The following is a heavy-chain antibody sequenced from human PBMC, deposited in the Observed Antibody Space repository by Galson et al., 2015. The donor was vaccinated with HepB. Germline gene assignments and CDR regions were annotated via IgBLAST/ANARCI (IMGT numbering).Heavy chain of an antibody. CDR2: INAGNGNT. CDR3: ARDWGPVSSWYGYYFDY. J-gene: IGHJ4*02. Sequence: SVKVSCKASGYTFTSYAMHWVRQAPGQRLEWMGWINAGNGNTKYSQKFQGRVTITRDTSASTAYMELSSLRSEDTAVYYCARDWGPVSSWYGYYFDYWGQGTLVTVSS. D-gene: IGHD6-13*01. V-gene: IGHV1-3*01. CDR1: GYTFTSYA.